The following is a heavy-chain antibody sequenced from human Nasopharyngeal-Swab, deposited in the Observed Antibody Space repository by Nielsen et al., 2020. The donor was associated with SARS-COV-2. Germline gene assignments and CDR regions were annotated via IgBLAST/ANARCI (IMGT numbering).Heavy chain of an antibody. V-gene: IGHV3-48*03. Sequence: GESLKISCDSSRFIFSAYEMNWVRQAPGKGLEWVSYISSSGSTINYVDSVKGRFTISRDNAKNLLYLQMNSLRAEDTAVYYCASMDYYDNSDYFYDVDYWGQGTQVTVSS. CDR2: ISSSGSTI. D-gene: IGHD3-22*01. CDR3: ASMDYYDNSDYFYDVDY. CDR1: RFIFSAYE. J-gene: IGHJ4*02.